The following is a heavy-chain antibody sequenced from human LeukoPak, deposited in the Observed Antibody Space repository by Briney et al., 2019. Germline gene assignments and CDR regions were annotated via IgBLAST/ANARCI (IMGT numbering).Heavy chain of an antibody. D-gene: IGHD3-3*01. V-gene: IGHV4-59*01. CDR1: GGSISSYY. CDR3: ARVGVGSYNFDY. Sequence: PSETLSLTCTVSGGSISSYYWSWIRQPPGKGLEWIGYIYYSGSTNYNPSLKSRVTISVDTSKNQFSLKLSSVTAADTAVYYCARVGVGSYNFDYWGQGTLVTVSS. J-gene: IGHJ4*02. CDR2: IYYSGST.